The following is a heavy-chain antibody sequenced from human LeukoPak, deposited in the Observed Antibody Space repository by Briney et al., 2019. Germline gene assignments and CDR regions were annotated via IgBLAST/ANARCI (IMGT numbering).Heavy chain of an antibody. J-gene: IGHJ4*02. D-gene: IGHD6-19*01. Sequence: ASVKVSCKASGGTFSSYAISWVRQAPGQGLEWMGGIIPIFGTANYAQKFQGRVTITADESTSTAYMELSSLRSEDTAVYYCATNLPRYSSGWLFDYWGQGTLVTVSS. CDR2: IIPIFGTA. CDR3: ATNLPRYSSGWLFDY. V-gene: IGHV1-69*13. CDR1: GGTFSSYA.